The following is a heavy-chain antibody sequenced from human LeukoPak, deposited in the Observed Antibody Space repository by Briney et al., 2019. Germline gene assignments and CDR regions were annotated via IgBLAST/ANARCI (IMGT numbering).Heavy chain of an antibody. Sequence: WASVKASCKASGYTFTGYYMHWVRQAPGQGLEWMGWINPNSGGTNYAQKFQGRVTMTRDTSISTAYMELSRLRSDDTAVYYCARVQSPVIINNFDYWGQGTLVTVSS. V-gene: IGHV1-2*02. D-gene: IGHD2/OR15-2a*01. CDR1: GYTFTGYY. CDR2: INPNSGGT. J-gene: IGHJ4*02. CDR3: ARVQSPVIINNFDY.